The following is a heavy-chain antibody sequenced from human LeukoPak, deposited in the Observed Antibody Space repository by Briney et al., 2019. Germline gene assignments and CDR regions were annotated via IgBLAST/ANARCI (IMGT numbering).Heavy chain of an antibody. D-gene: IGHD4-23*01. V-gene: IGHV4-34*01. CDR1: GGSFFGSH. CDR2: INHSGRT. Sequence: SETLSLTCAVSGGSFFGSHWNWIRQSPEKGLEWIGEINHSGRTNYNPSLKSRVTISVDTSKSQFFLKLTSVTAADTAVYYCARDPTTVVTLPYYLDFWGQGTLVTVSS. CDR3: ARDPTTVVTLPYYLDF. J-gene: IGHJ4*02.